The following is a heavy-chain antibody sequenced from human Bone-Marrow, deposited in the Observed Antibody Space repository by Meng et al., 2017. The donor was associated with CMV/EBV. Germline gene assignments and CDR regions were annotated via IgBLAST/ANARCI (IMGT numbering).Heavy chain of an antibody. D-gene: IGHD2-15*01. CDR1: GGSISSGDYY. CDR3: ARDSTRIDYGMDV. Sequence: SETLSLTCTVSGGSISSGDYYWNWIRQSPGKGLEWIGYISYSGNTYYNPSLKSRVTISVDTSKNQFSLKLSSVTAADTAVYYCARDSTRIDYGMDVWGQGTTVTVSS. J-gene: IGHJ6*02. V-gene: IGHV4-30-4*08. CDR2: ISYSGNT.